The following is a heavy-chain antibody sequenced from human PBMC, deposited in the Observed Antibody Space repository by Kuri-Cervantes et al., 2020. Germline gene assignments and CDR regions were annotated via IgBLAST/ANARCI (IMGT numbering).Heavy chain of an antibody. J-gene: IGHJ4*02. CDR2: INAGTGNT. Sequence: ASVKVSCKASGYIFTDHAIHWVRQAPGQRLEWVGWINAGTGNTKFSQRFQDRVTITWDTSASTAYMELRSLRSDDTAVYYCARVDDDYSNYPRFDYWGQGTLVAVSS. CDR1: GYIFTDHA. D-gene: IGHD4-11*01. CDR3: ARVDDDYSNYPRFDY. V-gene: IGHV1-3*01.